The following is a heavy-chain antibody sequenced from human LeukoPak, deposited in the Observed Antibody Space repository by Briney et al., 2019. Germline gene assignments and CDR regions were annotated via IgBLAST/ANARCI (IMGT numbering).Heavy chain of an antibody. Sequence: GGSLRLSCAASEITFSAAWMTWVRQAPGKGLEWVGRIKSKSNGGTAEYATPVKGTFTISRDDSKNTLYLQMNSLKTEDTAVYYCTTVAGTFGRLLDYWGQGTLVTVSS. CDR1: EITFSAAW. V-gene: IGHV3-15*01. CDR2: IKSKSNGGTA. D-gene: IGHD6-19*01. J-gene: IGHJ4*02. CDR3: TTVAGTFGRLLDY.